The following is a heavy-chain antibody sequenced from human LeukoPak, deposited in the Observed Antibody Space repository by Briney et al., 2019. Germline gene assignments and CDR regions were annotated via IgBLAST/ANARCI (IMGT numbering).Heavy chain of an antibody. D-gene: IGHD3-22*01. Sequence: PGGSLRLACAPAGFTFSGSAMHWVRQAPGKGLEWVGRIRSKANSYATAYAASVKGRFTISRDDSKNTAYLQMNSLKTEDTAVYYCTCYYDSSGYYPFDYWGQGTLVTVSS. CDR2: IRSKANSYAT. CDR1: GFTFSGSA. V-gene: IGHV3-73*01. CDR3: TCYYDSSGYYPFDY. J-gene: IGHJ4*02.